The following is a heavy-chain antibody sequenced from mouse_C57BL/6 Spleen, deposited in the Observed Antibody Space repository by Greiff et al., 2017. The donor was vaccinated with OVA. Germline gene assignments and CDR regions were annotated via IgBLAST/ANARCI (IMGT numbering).Heavy chain of an antibody. D-gene: IGHD1-1*01. CDR3: AKGDYGSSYVAMDY. Sequence: VQLKESGPGLVQPSQSLSITCTVSGFSLTSSGVHWVRQSPGKGLEWLGVIWRGGSTDYNAAFMSRLSITKDNSKSQVFFKMNSLQADDTAIYYCAKGDYGSSYVAMDYWGQGTSVTVSS. V-gene: IGHV2-5*01. CDR2: IWRGGST. CDR1: GFSLTSSG. J-gene: IGHJ4*01.